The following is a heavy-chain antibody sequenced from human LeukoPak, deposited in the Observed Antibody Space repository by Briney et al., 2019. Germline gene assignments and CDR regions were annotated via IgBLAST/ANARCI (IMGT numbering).Heavy chain of an antibody. CDR1: GFTFSSYA. J-gene: IGHJ3*02. D-gene: IGHD1-1*01. CDR2: ISDSGGST. V-gene: IGHV3-23*01. Sequence: GGSLRLSCAASGFTFSSYAMSWVRQAPGKGLEWVSAISDSGGSTYYADSVKGRFTISRDNSKSTPYLQMNSLRAEYTAVYYCAEDNDGWNADAFDIWAKGQWSPTLQ. CDR3: AEDNDGWNADAFDI.